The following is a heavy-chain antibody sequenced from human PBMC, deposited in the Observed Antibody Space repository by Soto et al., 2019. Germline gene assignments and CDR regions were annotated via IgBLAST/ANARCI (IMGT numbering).Heavy chain of an antibody. D-gene: IGHD3-16*01. V-gene: IGHV4-61*01. Sequence: SETLSLTCAFSVDSVSNDNYYCSWIRQPPGKGLEWIGYIYYSGTTNYNSYLKSRLSLSVDMSKNQFSLKLASVTAADTAVYFCARSKRGRKAFTFDCWGQGALVTGSS. CDR3: ARSKRGRKAFTFDC. CDR1: VDSVSNDNYY. CDR2: IYYSGTT. J-gene: IGHJ4*02.